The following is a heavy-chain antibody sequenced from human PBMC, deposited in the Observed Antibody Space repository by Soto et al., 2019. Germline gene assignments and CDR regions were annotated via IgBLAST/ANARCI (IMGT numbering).Heavy chain of an antibody. V-gene: IGHV3-64D*06. J-gene: IGHJ6*02. Sequence: GSLRLSCSASGFTFSSYAMHWFRQAPGKGLEYVSAISSNGGSTYYADSVKGRFTISRDNSKNTLYLQMSSLRAEDTAVYYXXKGXXKYIVVVVAATPHYYGMDVWGQGTTVTVSS. D-gene: IGHD2-15*01. CDR1: GFTFSSYA. CDR2: ISSNGGST. CDR3: XKGXXKYIVVVVAATPHYYGMDV.